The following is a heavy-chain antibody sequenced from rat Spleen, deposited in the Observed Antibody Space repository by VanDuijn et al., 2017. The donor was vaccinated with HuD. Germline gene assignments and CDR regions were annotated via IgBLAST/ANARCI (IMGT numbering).Heavy chain of an antibody. Sequence: EVELVESGGGLVQPGRSLKLSCAASGFTFSNYGMAWVRQAPKKGLEWVASITNTGGSTYYPDSVKGRFPISRDNAKSTLYLQMNSLRSEDTATYYCARRTDYFDYWGQGVMVTVSS. V-gene: IGHV5S13*01. CDR2: ITNTGGST. CDR3: ARRTDYFDY. J-gene: IGHJ2*01. CDR1: GFTFSNYG.